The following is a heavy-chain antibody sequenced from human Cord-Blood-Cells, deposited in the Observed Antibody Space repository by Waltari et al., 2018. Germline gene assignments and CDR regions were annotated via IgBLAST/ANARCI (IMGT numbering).Heavy chain of an antibody. J-gene: IGHJ4*02. V-gene: IGHV2-5*02. D-gene: IGHD6-13*01. CDR3: AHRRPDNTYSSSWPEPHFYDY. CDR1: GFSLSTSGAG. CDR2: IYWDDDK. Sequence: QITLKESGPTLVKPTPTLTLTCTFSGFSLSTSGAGVAWIRQPPGKALEWLALIYWDDDKRYSPSLKSRLTITKDTSKNQVVLTMTNMDPVDTATYYCAHRRPDNTYSSSWPEPHFYDYWGQGTLVTVSS.